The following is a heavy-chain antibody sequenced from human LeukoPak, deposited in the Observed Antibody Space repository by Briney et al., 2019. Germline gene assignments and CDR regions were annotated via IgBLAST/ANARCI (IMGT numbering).Heavy chain of an antibody. D-gene: IGHD1-14*01. CDR3: AGQAVDAGAGTTSYAFDV. CDR1: GGSFDSYY. Sequence: SETLSLTCAVYGGSFDSYYWTWIRQPPGKGLEWIGEINHIGSNNYNPSLKSRVTILIDTSKNQFSLQLTSVTAADTAVYFCAGQAVDAGAGTTSYAFDVWDQGTMVTVSS. J-gene: IGHJ3*01. V-gene: IGHV4-34*01. CDR2: INHIGSN.